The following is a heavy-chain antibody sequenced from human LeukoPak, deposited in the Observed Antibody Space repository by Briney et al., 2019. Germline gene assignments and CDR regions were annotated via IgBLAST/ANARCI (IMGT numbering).Heavy chain of an antibody. V-gene: IGHV4-34*01. Sequence: YXSWIRQPPGKGLEWIGEINHSGSTNYNPSLKSRVTISVDTSKNQFSLKLSSVTAADTAVYYCARGSAYYDFWSGYFTYWGQGTLVTVSS. CDR1: Y. D-gene: IGHD3-3*01. CDR2: INHSGST. J-gene: IGHJ4*02. CDR3: ARGSAYYDFWSGYFTY.